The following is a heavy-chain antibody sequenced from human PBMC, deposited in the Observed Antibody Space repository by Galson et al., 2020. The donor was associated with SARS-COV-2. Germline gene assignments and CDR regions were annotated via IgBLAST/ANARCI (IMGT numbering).Heavy chain of an antibody. CDR2: IYQSARS. CDR1: GYSISSGYY. Sequence: SETLSLTCTVSGYSISSGYYWGWIRRPPRKGLEWIGSIYQSARSLYPPSLKSRVSMSVDTSRNQFSLKRASVTAADTAVYYCARGLSFLVRVDYWGQGTRVTVCS. D-gene: IGHD3-10*01. J-gene: IGHJ4*02. CDR3: ARGLSFLVRVDY. V-gene: IGHV4-38-2*02.